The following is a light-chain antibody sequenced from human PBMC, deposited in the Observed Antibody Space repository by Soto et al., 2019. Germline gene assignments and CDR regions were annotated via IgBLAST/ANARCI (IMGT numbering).Light chain of an antibody. CDR2: RAS. V-gene: IGKV1-5*03. J-gene: IGKJ1*01. CDR1: QSISHW. Sequence: DIQMTQSPSTLSASVGDRVTITCRASQSISHWLAWYQQKPGKAPKLLIYRASTLESGVPSRFSGSGSGTKFTLTISSLQPDDFATYYCQQYNSYWTFGQGTKVDIK. CDR3: QQYNSYWT.